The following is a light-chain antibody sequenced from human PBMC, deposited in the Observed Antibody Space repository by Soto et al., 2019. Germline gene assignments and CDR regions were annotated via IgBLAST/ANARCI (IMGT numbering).Light chain of an antibody. CDR1: SSDVGGYNY. V-gene: IGLV2-14*01. J-gene: IGLJ2*01. CDR2: DVS. Sequence: QSALTQPASVSGSPGKSITISCTGTSSDVGGYNYVSWYQQHPGKAPKLMIYDVSNRPSGVSNRFSGSKSGNTASLTISGLQAEYEADYYCSSYTSSSTLVFGGGTKLTVL. CDR3: SSYTSSSTLV.